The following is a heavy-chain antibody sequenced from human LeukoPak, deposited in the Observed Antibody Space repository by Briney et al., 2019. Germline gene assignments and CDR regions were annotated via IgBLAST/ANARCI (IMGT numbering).Heavy chain of an antibody. V-gene: IGHV7-4-1*02. Sequence: ASVKVSCKASGYTFTIYALNWVRQAPGQGLEWMGWINTNSGNPTYAQDFTGRFVFSLDTSVNTAYLQINSLKAEDTALYYCARDLGQYNSDWERSFDYWGQGTLVTVSS. D-gene: IGHD6-19*01. CDR3: ARDLGQYNSDWERSFDY. CDR1: GYTFTIYA. CDR2: INTNSGNP. J-gene: IGHJ4*02.